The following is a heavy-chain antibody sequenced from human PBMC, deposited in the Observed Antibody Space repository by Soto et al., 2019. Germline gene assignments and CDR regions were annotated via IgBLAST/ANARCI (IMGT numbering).Heavy chain of an antibody. D-gene: IGHD2-2*01. CDR1: GYTFTGYY. J-gene: IGHJ6*03. V-gene: IGHV1-2*04. CDR3: ARGYCSGTSCYAANYYYYMDV. CDR2: INPKSGGT. Sequence: ASVKVSCKASGYTFTGYYIHWVRQAPGQGLEWIGWINPKSGGTRYAQNFQGWVTMARDTSISTAYMELSRLKSDDTAVYYCARGYCSGTSCYAANYYYYMDVWGTGTTVTVS.